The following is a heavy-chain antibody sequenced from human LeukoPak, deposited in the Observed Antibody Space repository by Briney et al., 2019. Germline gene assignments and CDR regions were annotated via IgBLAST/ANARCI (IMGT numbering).Heavy chain of an antibody. CDR3: ARQLNWNYNY. D-gene: IGHD1-7*01. CDR2: IYYSGST. J-gene: IGHJ4*02. V-gene: IGHV4-39*01. Sequence: PSETLSLTCTVSGGSISSSSYYWGWIRQPPGQGLEWIGSIYYSGSTYYNPSLKSRVTISVDTSKNQFSLKLSSVTAADTAVYYCARQLNWNYNYWGQGTLVTVSS. CDR1: GGSISSSSYY.